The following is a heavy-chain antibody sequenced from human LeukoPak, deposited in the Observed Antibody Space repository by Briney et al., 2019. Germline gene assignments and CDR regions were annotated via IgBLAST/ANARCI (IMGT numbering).Heavy chain of an antibody. V-gene: IGHV1-8*01. CDR3: ARVPYDSSGRDAFDI. J-gene: IGHJ3*02. Sequence: ASVKVSCKASGYTLTSYDINWERQATGQGLEWMGWMNPNSGNTGYAQKFQGRVTMTRNTSISTAYMELSSLRSEDTAVYYCARVPYDSSGRDAFDIWGQGTMVTVSS. D-gene: IGHD3-22*01. CDR1: GYTLTSYD. CDR2: MNPNSGNT.